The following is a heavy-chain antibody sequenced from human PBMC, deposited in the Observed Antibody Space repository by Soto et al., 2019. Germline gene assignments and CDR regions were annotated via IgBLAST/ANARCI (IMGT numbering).Heavy chain of an antibody. CDR1: GYTFTSYD. D-gene: IGHD3-3*01. CDR2: MNPNSGNT. Sequence: ASVKVSCKASGYTFTSYDINWVRQATGQGLEWMGWMNPNSGNTGYAQKFQGRVTMTRNTSISTAYMELSSLRSEDTAVYYCARGPELYDFWSGQERYYYYYYMDVWGKGTTVTVSS. V-gene: IGHV1-8*01. CDR3: ARGPELYDFWSGQERYYYYYYMDV. J-gene: IGHJ6*03.